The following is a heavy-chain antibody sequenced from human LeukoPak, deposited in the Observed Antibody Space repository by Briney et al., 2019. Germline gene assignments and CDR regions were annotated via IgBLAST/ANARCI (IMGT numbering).Heavy chain of an antibody. CDR2: IFDRGTT. Sequence: PSETLSLTCNVCGTSIKTYYWSWIRQPPGKGLEWIGYIFDRGTTNYNPSLESRVTISAETSKNQVSLKVKSVTAADTAVYYCARGGRSRGSMSFYYMDVWGKGATVTVSS. D-gene: IGHD3-10*01. V-gene: IGHV4-59*01. J-gene: IGHJ6*03. CDR1: GTSIKTYY. CDR3: ARGGRSRGSMSFYYMDV.